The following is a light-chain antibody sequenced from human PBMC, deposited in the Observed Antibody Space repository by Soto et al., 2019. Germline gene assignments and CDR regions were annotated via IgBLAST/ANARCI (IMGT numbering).Light chain of an antibody. Sequence: DIQMNQSPTCLSASVGDRVPITSPASQNISIYLNWYQQKPGKAPKLLIYAASTLQVGVPSRFSGSGAGTDFTLTISCLQSEDFATYYCQQYDNFPLTFGQGTRLDIK. CDR3: QQYDNFPLT. V-gene: IGKV1-39*01. J-gene: IGKJ1*01. CDR2: AAS. CDR1: QNISIY.